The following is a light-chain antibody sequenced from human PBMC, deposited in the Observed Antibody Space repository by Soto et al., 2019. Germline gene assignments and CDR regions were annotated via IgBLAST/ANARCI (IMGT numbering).Light chain of an antibody. V-gene: IGKV3-20*01. CDR2: GAS. J-gene: IGKJ2*01. CDR1: QRVSSSY. Sequence: EIVLTQSPGTLSLSPGDRATLSCRASQRVSSSYLAWYQQKPGQAPRLLIYGASTRATGIPDRFSGSGSGTDFTLTISRLESEDVAVYYCQQYGSSHTFGQGTKLEIK. CDR3: QQYGSSHT.